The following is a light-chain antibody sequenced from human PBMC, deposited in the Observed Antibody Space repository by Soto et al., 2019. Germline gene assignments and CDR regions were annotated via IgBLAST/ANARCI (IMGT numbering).Light chain of an antibody. CDR1: QSVNSD. CDR2: GAS. Sequence: EIVLTQSPGTLSLSPGERATLSCRASQSVNSDLGWYQQKPGQAPSLLIYGASSRASGIPDRFSGSGAGTDFTLTISRREPEDCAVYCCQQYGTSPRTFGQGTKVEIK. CDR3: QQYGTSPRT. V-gene: IGKV3-20*01. J-gene: IGKJ1*01.